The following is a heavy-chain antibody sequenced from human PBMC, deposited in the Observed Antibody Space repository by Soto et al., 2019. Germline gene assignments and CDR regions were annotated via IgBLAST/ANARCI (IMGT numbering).Heavy chain of an antibody. D-gene: IGHD6-6*01. CDR1: GFTFSSYW. J-gene: IGHJ6*02. CDR2: IKQDGSEN. V-gene: IGHV3-7*01. Sequence: GGSLRLSCSASGFTFSSYWMSWVRQAPGKGLEWVANIKQDGSENYYEDSVKGRFTISRDNAENSLYLQMTSLRAEDTAVYYCAKRIAAISLTRNYGMDAWGQGTTVTVSS. CDR3: AKRIAAISLTRNYGMDA.